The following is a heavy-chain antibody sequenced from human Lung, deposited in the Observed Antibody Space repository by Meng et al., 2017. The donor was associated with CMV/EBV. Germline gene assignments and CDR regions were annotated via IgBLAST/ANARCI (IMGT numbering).Heavy chain of an antibody. J-gene: IGHJ6*02. Sequence: SXKISXTASRFNIRNYAMHWVRQAPGKGLEWVAVIWSDGGDKYYADSVEGRFTISRDNSKNTLYLQMNSLRAEDTAVYYCAKDSYVVSTKTVDYYYGMDVWGQGXTVTVS. CDR2: IWSDGGDK. CDR3: AKDSYVVSTKTVDYYYGMDV. V-gene: IGHV3-33*06. D-gene: IGHD3-10*02. CDR1: RFNIRNYA.